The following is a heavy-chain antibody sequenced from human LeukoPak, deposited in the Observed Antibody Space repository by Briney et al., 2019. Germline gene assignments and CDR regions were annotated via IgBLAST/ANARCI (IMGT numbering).Heavy chain of an antibody. CDR2: ISSSGSII. V-gene: IGHV3-11*04. CDR1: GFTFSDYY. J-gene: IGHJ4*02. Sequence: GGSLRLSCAASGFTFSDYYMTWIRQAPGKGLEWVSYISSSGSIIYYADSVKGRFIISRDNAKNSLYLQMNNLRAEDTAVYFCARVGYDSSGRFDYCGQGTLVTVSS. CDR3: ARVGYDSSGRFDY. D-gene: IGHD3-22*01.